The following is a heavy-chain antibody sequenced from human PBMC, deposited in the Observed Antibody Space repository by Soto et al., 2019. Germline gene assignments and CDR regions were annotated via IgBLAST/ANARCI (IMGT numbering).Heavy chain of an antibody. V-gene: IGHV4-34*01. J-gene: IGHJ4*02. CDR1: GGSFSCYY. Sequence: PSETLSLTCAVYGGSFSCYYWSWIRQPPGKGLEWIGEINHSGSTNYNPSLKSRVTISVDTSKNQFSLKLSSVTAADTAVYYCARGNTGDYRLNYWGQGTLVTVSS. CDR3: ARGNTGDYRLNY. CDR2: INHSGST. D-gene: IGHD4-17*01.